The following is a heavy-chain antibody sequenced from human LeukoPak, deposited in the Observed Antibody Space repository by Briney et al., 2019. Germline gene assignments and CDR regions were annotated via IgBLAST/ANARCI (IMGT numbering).Heavy chain of an antibody. D-gene: IGHD3-10*01. Sequence: GGSLRLSCAASGFGFSYAWMNWVRQAPGKGLEWVGRLISKTDGGITDYAAPVRGRFTISRDDSKNTLYLEMNNLKPEDTAVYYCTTLRSLDYWGQGTLVTVSS. CDR3: TTLRSLDY. CDR1: GFGFSYAW. V-gene: IGHV3-15*01. J-gene: IGHJ4*02. CDR2: LISKTDGGIT.